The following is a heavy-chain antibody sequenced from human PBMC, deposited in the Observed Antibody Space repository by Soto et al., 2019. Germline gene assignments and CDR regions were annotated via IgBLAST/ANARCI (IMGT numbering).Heavy chain of an antibody. V-gene: IGHV1-3*01. D-gene: IGHD3-16*01. CDR2: INAGNGNT. J-gene: IGHJ4*02. Sequence: AAVKVSCKASGYTFTSYAMHWVRQAPGQRLEWMGWINAGNGNTKYSQKFQGRVTITRDTSSSTAYMELSSLRSEDTAVSYCAFGGRIPDYFDYWGQGTLVT. CDR3: AFGGRIPDYFDY. CDR1: GYTFTSYA.